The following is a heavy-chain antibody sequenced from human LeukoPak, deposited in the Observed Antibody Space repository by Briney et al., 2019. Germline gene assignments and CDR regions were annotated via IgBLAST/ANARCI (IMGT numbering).Heavy chain of an antibody. D-gene: IGHD5-12*01. CDR3: ASAYSGYDRRPFDY. J-gene: IGHJ4*02. Sequence: PSETLSLTCTVSGGSISSSSYYWVWHRQPPGTGLEGIVSIYYSASTYYNPSLKSRVTISVDTSKNQFSLKLSSVTAADTAVYYCASAYSGYDRRPFDYWGQGTLVTVSS. V-gene: IGHV4-39*01. CDR1: GGSISSSSYY. CDR2: IYYSAST.